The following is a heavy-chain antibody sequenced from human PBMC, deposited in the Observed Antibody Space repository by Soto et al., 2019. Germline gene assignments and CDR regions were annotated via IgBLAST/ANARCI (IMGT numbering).Heavy chain of an antibody. CDR2: ISYDGSSK. CDR3: AKDYSSEWHGLDY. CDR1: GFTFSSYG. D-gene: IGHD6-19*01. Sequence: QVQLVESGGGVVQPGRSLRLSCAASGFTFSSYGMHWVRQAPGKGLEWVAVISYDGSSKYSADSVKGRFTISRDNSKNSVYLQMNSLRVEDTAVYYCAKDYSSEWHGLDYGGQGTLVTFSS. V-gene: IGHV3-30*18. J-gene: IGHJ4*02.